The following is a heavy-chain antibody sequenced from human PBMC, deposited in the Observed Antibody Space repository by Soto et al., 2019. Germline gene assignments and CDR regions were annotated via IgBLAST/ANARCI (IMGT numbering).Heavy chain of an antibody. CDR2: IKSKTDGGTT. CDR3: TTDSAGDFWSGLIDV. D-gene: IGHD3-3*01. Sequence: GGSLRLSCAASGFTFSNAWMSWVRQAPGKGLEWVGRIKSKTDGGTTDYAAPVKGRFTISRDDSKNTLYLQMNSLKTEDTAVYYCTTDSAGDFWSGLIDVWGKGTTVTVSS. V-gene: IGHV3-15*01. J-gene: IGHJ6*04. CDR1: GFTFSNAW.